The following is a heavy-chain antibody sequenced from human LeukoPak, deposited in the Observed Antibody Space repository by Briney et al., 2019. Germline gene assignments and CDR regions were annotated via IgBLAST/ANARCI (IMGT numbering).Heavy chain of an antibody. V-gene: IGHV3-43*02. Sequence: SGGSLRLSCAASGFTLGAFAMHWVRQAPGKGLEWVSLINKDGSNTYYADSVKGRFTICRDNSKDSLYLQMNGLRTEDSALYYCATWAFYHNLDVWGQGITVIVSS. CDR2: INKDGSNT. J-gene: IGHJ6*02. CDR3: ATWAFYHNLDV. CDR1: GFTLGAFA. D-gene: IGHD1-14*01.